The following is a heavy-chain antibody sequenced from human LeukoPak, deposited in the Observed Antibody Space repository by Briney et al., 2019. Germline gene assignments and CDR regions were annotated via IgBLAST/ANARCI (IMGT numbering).Heavy chain of an antibody. J-gene: IGHJ4*02. Sequence: KPSETLSLTCTVSGGSISSYYWSWIRQPPGKGLEWIGYIYYSGSTNYNPSLKSRVTISVDTSKNQFSLKLSSVTAADTAVYYCARGIAAADTRPFDYWGQGTLVTVSS. CDR3: ARGIAAADTRPFDY. D-gene: IGHD6-13*01. CDR1: GGSISSYY. CDR2: IYYSGST. V-gene: IGHV4-59*01.